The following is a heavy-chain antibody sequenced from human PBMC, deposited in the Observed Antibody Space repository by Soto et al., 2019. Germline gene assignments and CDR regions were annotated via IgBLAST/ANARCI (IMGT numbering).Heavy chain of an antibody. CDR3: ARDMHPTTPYYYYYGIDV. J-gene: IGHJ6*02. Sequence: QVHLVQSGAEVKKPGASMKVSCKASGYSFNSFYVHWVRQAPGQGLEWLGLINPGGGRTTYAQKFQGRVTVTRDTSTSTVYMELSSLRSEDTAVYYCARDMHPTTPYYYYYGIDVWGQGTTVTVSS. D-gene: IGHD1-26*01. CDR1: GYSFNSFY. CDR2: INPGGGRT. V-gene: IGHV1-46*02.